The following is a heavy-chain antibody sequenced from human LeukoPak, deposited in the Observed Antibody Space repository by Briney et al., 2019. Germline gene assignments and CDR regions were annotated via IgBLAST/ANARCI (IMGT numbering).Heavy chain of an antibody. CDR1: GFTFSSYA. V-gene: IGHV3-30*04. J-gene: IGHJ6*03. CDR2: ISYDGSNK. D-gene: IGHD5-18*01. CDR3: ARDRNYGYPYYYMDV. Sequence: PGGSLRLSCAASGFTFSSYAMHWVRQAPGKGLEWVAVISYDGSNKYYADSVKGRFTISRDNSKNTLYLQMNSLRAEDTAVYYCARDRNYGYPYYYMDVWGKGTTVTVSS.